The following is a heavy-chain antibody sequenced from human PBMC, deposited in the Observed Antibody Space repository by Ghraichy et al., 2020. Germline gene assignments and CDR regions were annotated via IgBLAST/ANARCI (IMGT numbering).Heavy chain of an antibody. D-gene: IGHD5/OR15-5a*01. Sequence: ETLSLTCAASGFTFSSYAMTWVRQAPGKGLEWVSATSGGGGSTYYADSVKGRFTISRDNSKNTLYLQMNSLRAEDTAVYSCAKVVSWRYFDLWGRGTLVTVSS. CDR2: TSGGGGST. CDR1: GFTFSSYA. V-gene: IGHV3-23*01. CDR3: AKVVSWRYFDL. J-gene: IGHJ2*01.